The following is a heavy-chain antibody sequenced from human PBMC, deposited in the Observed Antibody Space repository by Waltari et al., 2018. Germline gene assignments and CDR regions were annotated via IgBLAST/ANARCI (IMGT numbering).Heavy chain of an antibody. V-gene: IGHV3-23*04. Sequence: EVQLVESGGVVVQPGGSLRLSCAASGFTFEDYTMHWVRQAPGKGLAWVSAISGSGGSTYYADSVKGRFTISRDNSKNTLYLQLNSLRAEDTAVYYCARGQDYYGSGYYYYYGMDVWGQGTTVTVSS. CDR1: GFTFEDYT. CDR3: ARGQDYYGSGYYYYYGMDV. CDR2: ISGSGGST. J-gene: IGHJ6*02. D-gene: IGHD3-10*01.